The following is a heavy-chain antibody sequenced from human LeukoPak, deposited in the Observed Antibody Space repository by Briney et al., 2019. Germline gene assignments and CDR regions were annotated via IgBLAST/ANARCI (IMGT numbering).Heavy chain of an antibody. D-gene: IGHD6-19*01. CDR2: MSGSVGST. CDR1: GFTFSSYG. Sequence: GGSLRLSCAASGFTFSSYGMIWVREAPGKGLEWVSAMSGSVGSTYYTDSVKGRFTISTDNSKNTLYLQMNSLRAEDTAVYYCAKAPTIAVAGLFDYWGQGTLVTVSS. V-gene: IGHV3-23*01. CDR3: AKAPTIAVAGLFDY. J-gene: IGHJ4*02.